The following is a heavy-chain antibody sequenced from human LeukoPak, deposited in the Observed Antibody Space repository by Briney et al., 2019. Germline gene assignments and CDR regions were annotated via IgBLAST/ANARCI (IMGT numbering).Heavy chain of an antibody. Sequence: GGSLRLSCAASGFTFSSYGMHWVRQAPGKGLEWVANIKQDGSEKYYVDSVKGRFTISRDNAKNSLYLQMNSLRAEDTAVYYCARKWGSLDYWGQGTLVTVSS. CDR1: GFTFSSYG. CDR2: IKQDGSEK. J-gene: IGHJ4*02. CDR3: ARKWGSLDY. V-gene: IGHV3-7*04. D-gene: IGHD1-26*01.